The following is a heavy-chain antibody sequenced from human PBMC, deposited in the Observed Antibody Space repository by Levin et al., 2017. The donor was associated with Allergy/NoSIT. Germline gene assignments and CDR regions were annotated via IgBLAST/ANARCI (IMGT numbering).Heavy chain of an antibody. V-gene: IGHV4-59*01. D-gene: IGHD6-13*01. J-gene: IGHJ4*02. CDR2: IYYTGST. Sequence: SETLSLTFTVSGGSISNYYWSWIRQPPGKGLEWIGYIYYTGSTDYHPSLKSRLTISLDTSKTQFSLKLSSVTAADTAVYYCARGGRGAAAGVDYWGQGTLVTVSS. CDR3: ARGGRGAAAGVDY. CDR1: GGSISNYY.